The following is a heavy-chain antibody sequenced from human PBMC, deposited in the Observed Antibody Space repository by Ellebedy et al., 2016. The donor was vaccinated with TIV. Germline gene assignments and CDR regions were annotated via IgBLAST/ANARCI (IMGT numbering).Heavy chain of an antibody. CDR2: INTSGGRT. V-gene: IGHV1-46*01. CDR3: ARVSVAGPLDY. Sequence: ASVKVSCKASGYTFTSYYMHWVRQAPGQGLEWMGIINTSGGRTSYAQKFQGRVTITRDTSASTAYMELSSLRSEDTAVYYCARVSVAGPLDYWGQGTLVTVSS. J-gene: IGHJ4*02. CDR1: GYTFTSYY. D-gene: IGHD6-19*01.